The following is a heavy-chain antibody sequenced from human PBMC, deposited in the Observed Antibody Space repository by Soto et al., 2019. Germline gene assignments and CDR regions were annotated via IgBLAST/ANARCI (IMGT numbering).Heavy chain of an antibody. CDR1: GFTFSSYA. V-gene: IGHV3-23*01. CDR3: AKVNKNGVDYDSSGYYLGWYFDL. J-gene: IGHJ2*01. D-gene: IGHD3-22*01. CDR2: ISGSGGST. Sequence: GGSLRLSCAASGFTFSSYAMSWVRQAPGKGLEWVSAISGSGGSTYYADSVKGRFTISRDNSKNTLYLQMNSLRAEDTAVYYCAKVNKNGVDYDSSGYYLGWYFDLWGRGTLVTVSS.